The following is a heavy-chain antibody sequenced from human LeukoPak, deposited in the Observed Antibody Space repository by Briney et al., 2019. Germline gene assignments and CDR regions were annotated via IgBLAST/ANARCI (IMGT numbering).Heavy chain of an antibody. V-gene: IGHV4-61*02. Sequence: PSQTLSLTCTVSGGSIGSGSYYWSWIRQPAGKGLEWIGRIYTSGSTNYNPSLKSRVTISVDTSKNQFSLKLSSVTAADTAVYYCAREIGPNWGDAFDIWGQGTMVTVSS. J-gene: IGHJ3*02. CDR1: GGSIGSGSYY. D-gene: IGHD7-27*01. CDR2: IYTSGST. CDR3: AREIGPNWGDAFDI.